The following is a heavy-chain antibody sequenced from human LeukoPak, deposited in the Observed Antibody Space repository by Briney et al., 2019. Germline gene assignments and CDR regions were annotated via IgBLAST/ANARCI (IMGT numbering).Heavy chain of an antibody. CDR1: GGSISSSSYY. Sequence: SETLSLTCTVSGGSISSSSYYWGWIRQPPGKGLEWIGNIYYSGSTYYHPSLKSRVTISVDTSKNQFSLKLSSVTAADTAVYYCARTTVTYDFWSGYYTFDYWGQGTLVTVSS. D-gene: IGHD3-3*01. CDR3: ARTTVTYDFWSGYYTFDY. CDR2: IYYSGST. V-gene: IGHV4-39*01. J-gene: IGHJ4*02.